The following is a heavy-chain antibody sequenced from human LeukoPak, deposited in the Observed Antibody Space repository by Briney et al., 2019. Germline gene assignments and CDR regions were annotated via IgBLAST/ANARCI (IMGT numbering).Heavy chain of an antibody. J-gene: IGHJ4*02. D-gene: IGHD2-2*01. CDR3: AKDCSSTSCYSNY. Sequence: GGSLRLSCAASGFTFSSYAMHWVRQAPGKGLEWVAVISYDGSNKYYADSVKGRFTISRDNSKNTLYLQMNSLRAEDTAVYYCAKDCSSTSCYSNYWGQGTLVTVSS. V-gene: IGHV3-30-3*01. CDR2: ISYDGSNK. CDR1: GFTFSSYA.